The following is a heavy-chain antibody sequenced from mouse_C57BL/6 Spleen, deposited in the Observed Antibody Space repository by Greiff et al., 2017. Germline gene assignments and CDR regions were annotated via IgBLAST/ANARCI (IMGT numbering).Heavy chain of an antibody. CDR3: ARKVVTTTYWYFDD. D-gene: IGHD2-2*01. CDR1: GYAFSSSW. Sequence: LQESGPELVKPGASVKISCKASGYAFSSSWMNWVKQRPGKGLEWIGRIYPGDGDTNYNGKFKGKATLTADKSSSTAYMQLSSLTSEDSAVYFCARKVVTTTYWYFDDWGTGTTVTVSS. CDR2: IYPGDGDT. V-gene: IGHV1-82*01. J-gene: IGHJ1*03.